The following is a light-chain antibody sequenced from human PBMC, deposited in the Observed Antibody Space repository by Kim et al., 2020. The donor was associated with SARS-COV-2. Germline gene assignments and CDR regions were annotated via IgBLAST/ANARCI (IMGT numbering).Light chain of an antibody. CDR1: SSNIGSNY. J-gene: IGLJ3*02. CDR3: AAWDDSLRV. CDR2: RNN. Sequence: QSVLTQPPSASGTPGQRVTISCSGSSSNIGSNYVYWYQQLPGTAPKLLIYRNNQRPSGVPDRFSGSKSGTSASLDICGLRSADEADYYCAAWDDSLRVFGGGNQLTVL. V-gene: IGLV1-47*01.